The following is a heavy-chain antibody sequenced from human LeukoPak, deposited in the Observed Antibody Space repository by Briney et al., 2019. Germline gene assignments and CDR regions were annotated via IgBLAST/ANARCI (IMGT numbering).Heavy chain of an antibody. CDR1: GFTFSSYS. J-gene: IGHJ4*02. V-gene: IGHV3-48*01. CDR3: SKKGQNEDYGKPD. CDR2: ITGSSSTI. Sequence: PGGSLRLSCAASGFTFSSYSMNWVRQAPGKGLEWLSYITGSSSTIYYAASVKGRFTISKDNSRSTLYLQMNSLRAEDTAVYYCSKKGQNEDYGKPDWGQGTLVTVSS. D-gene: IGHD4-17*01.